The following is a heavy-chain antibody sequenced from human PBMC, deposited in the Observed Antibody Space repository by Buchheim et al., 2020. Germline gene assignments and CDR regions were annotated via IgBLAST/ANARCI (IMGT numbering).Heavy chain of an antibody. V-gene: IGHV3-7*01. D-gene: IGHD3-10*01. J-gene: IGHJ6*02. CDR2: IKQDGSEK. CDR1: GFTFSSYW. CDR3: ARNLRVLQMYYYGSGSYYNVRSYYYGMDV. Sequence: EVQLVESGGGLVQPGGSLRLSCAASGFTFSSYWMSWVRQAPGKGLEWVANIKQDGSEKYYVDSVKGRFTISRDNAKNSLYLQMNSLRAEDTAVYYCARNLRVLQMYYYGSGSYYNVRSYYYGMDVWGQGTT.